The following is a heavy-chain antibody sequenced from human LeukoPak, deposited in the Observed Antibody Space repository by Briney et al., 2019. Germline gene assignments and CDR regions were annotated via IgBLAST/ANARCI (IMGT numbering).Heavy chain of an antibody. CDR2: INHSGST. CDR1: GGSFSGYY. Sequence: SETLSLTCAVYGGSFSGYYWSWIRQPPGKGLEWIGEINHSGSTNYNPSLKSRVTISVDTSKNQFSLKLSSVAAADTAVYYCARVKDYYDSSGYLDYWGQGTLVTVSS. CDR3: ARVKDYYDSSGYLDY. J-gene: IGHJ4*02. D-gene: IGHD3-22*01. V-gene: IGHV4-34*01.